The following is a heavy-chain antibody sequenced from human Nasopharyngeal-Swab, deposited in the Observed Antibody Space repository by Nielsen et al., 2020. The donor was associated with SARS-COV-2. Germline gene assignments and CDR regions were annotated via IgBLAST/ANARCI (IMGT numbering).Heavy chain of an antibody. Sequence: GESLKISCAASGVTLSSYWMHWVRQVAGKGLVWVSRINRDGSDTKYADSVKGRFTISRDNAKNSLYLQMNSLRAEDTAVYYCAREPGYDSSGYALGYWGQGTLVTVSS. CDR3: AREPGYDSSGYALGY. CDR1: GVTLSSYW. V-gene: IGHV3-74*03. D-gene: IGHD3-22*01. CDR2: INRDGSDT. J-gene: IGHJ4*02.